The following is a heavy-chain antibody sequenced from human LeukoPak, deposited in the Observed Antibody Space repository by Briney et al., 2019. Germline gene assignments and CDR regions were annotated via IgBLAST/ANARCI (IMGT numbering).Heavy chain of an antibody. D-gene: IGHD3-22*01. CDR2: MYSSGST. J-gene: IGHJ5*02. CDR1: GGSISGYY. Sequence: SETLSLTCTVSGGSISGYYWTWIRQPAGKGLEWIGRMYSSGSTNYNPSLNSRVIMSIDTSNNQFSLKMSSVTAADTAVYYCAREGQDHYHSSGHRNWFDPWGQGTLVTVSS. CDR3: AREGQDHYHSSGHRNWFDP. V-gene: IGHV4-4*07.